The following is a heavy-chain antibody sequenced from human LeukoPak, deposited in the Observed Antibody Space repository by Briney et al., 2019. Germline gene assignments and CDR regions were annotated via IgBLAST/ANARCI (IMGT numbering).Heavy chain of an antibody. V-gene: IGHV4-39*07. D-gene: IGHD6-19*01. CDR1: GGSISSSSYY. CDR2: IYYSGST. CDR3: ARDQGGGGTVAGSAFDI. J-gene: IGHJ3*02. Sequence: SETLSLTCTVSGGSISSSSYYWGWIRQPPGKGLEWIGSIYYSGSTYYNPSLKSRVTISVDTSKNQFSLKLSSVTAADTAVYYCARDQGGGGTVAGSAFDIWGQGTMVTVSS.